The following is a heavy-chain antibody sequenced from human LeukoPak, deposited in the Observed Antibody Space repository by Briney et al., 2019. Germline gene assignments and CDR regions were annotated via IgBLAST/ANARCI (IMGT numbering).Heavy chain of an antibody. CDR1: GYTFTSYG. Sequence: ASVKVSCKASGYTFTSYGISWVRQAPGQGLEWMGWISAYNGNTNYAQKLQGRVTMTTDTSTSTAYMELRSLRSDDTAVYYCARVPYGDYAGIHYYYYMDVWGKGTTVTVSS. CDR2: ISAYNGNT. J-gene: IGHJ6*03. D-gene: IGHD4-17*01. CDR3: ARVPYGDYAGIHYYYYMDV. V-gene: IGHV1-18*01.